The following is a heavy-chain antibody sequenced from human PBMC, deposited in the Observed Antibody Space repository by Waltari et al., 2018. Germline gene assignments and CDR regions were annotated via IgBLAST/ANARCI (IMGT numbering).Heavy chain of an antibody. CDR2: INPDRGGT. CDR1: GYTFTGYY. CDR3: ARGYYYDSSGYYPIFDY. Sequence: QVQLVQSGAEVKKPGASVKVSCKASGYTFTGYYMHWVRQAPGQGLEWMGWINPDRGGTNYAQKFQGRVTMTRDTSISTAYMEVSRLRSDDTAVYYCARGYYYDSSGYYPIFDYWGQGTLVTVSS. D-gene: IGHD3-22*01. V-gene: IGHV1-2*02. J-gene: IGHJ4*02.